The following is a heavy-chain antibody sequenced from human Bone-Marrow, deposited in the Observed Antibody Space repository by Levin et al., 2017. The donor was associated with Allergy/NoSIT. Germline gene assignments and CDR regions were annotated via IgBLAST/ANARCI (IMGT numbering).Heavy chain of an antibody. CDR2: ISSSSSTI. CDR1: GFTFSSYS. J-gene: IGHJ4*02. D-gene: IGHD3-9*01. CDR3: ARDWRGDFDYYFDY. V-gene: IGHV3-48*02. Sequence: GGSLRLSCAASGFTFSSYSMNWVRQAPGKGLEWVSYISSSSSTIYYADSVKGRFTISRANAKNSLYLQMNSLRDEDTAVYYCARDWRGDFDYYFDYWGQGTLVTVSS.